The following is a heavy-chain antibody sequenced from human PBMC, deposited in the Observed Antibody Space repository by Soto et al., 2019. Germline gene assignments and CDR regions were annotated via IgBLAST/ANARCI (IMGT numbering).Heavy chain of an antibody. CDR2: LYWDEDK. D-gene: IGHD2-21*02. Sequence: QITLKESGPTLVKPTQTLPLTCTFPGFSLRNSGVGVGWIRHPPGKALEWLALLYWDEDKRYSPSLKSRLTITKDTSKNQVVLTMNYMYPVDTATYYCALLTAGGFYFDYWGQGTLVTVSS. CDR1: GFSLRNSGVG. J-gene: IGHJ4*02. V-gene: IGHV2-5*02. CDR3: ALLTAGGFYFDY.